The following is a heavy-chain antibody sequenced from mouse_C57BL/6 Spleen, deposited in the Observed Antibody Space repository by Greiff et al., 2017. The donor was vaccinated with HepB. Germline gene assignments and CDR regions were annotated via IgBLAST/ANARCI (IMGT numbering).Heavy chain of an antibody. D-gene: IGHD1-1*01. J-gene: IGHJ4*01. CDR2: INPNYGTT. Sequence: EVQLQQSGPELVKPGASVKISCKASGYSFTDYNMNWVKQSNGKSLEWIGVINPNYGTTSYNQKFKGKATLTVDQSSSTAYMQLNSLTSEDSAVYYCAKPTVAPYYYAMDYWGQGTSVTVSS. CDR3: AKPTVAPYYYAMDY. CDR1: GYSFTDYN. V-gene: IGHV1-39*01.